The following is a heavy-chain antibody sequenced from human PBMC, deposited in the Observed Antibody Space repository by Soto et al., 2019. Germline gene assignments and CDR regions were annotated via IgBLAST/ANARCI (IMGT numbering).Heavy chain of an antibody. Sequence: ASGKAACKSAGYSFSAHAMQWVRQAPGQSLEWMGWINGGTGQTKHSHRCQGRLTITRDTSASKAYMELSSLRSEDTAVYFFLSRKGTEENLGLRARDSWG. D-gene: IGHD3-3*01. V-gene: IGHV1-3*01. J-gene: IGHJ5*01. CDR3: LSRKGTEENLGLRARDS. CDR1: GYSFSAHA. CDR2: INGGTGQT.